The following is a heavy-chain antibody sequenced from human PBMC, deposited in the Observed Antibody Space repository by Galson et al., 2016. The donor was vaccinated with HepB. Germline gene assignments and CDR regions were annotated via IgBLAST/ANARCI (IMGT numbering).Heavy chain of an antibody. Sequence: SVKVSCKASGYAFTRYGITWVRQAPGQGLEWMGWISGCNGLRNYAQKFRGRVTMTTDTSTNVAYMELRSLRSDDTAVYYCARDRNPINWYFDLWGRGTLVTVSS. J-gene: IGHJ2*01. V-gene: IGHV1-18*04. CDR3: ARDRNPINWYFDL. CDR1: GYAFTRYG. CDR2: ISGCNGLR.